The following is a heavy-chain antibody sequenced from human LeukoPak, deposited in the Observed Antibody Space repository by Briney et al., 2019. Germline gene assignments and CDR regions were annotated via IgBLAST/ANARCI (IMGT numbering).Heavy chain of an antibody. D-gene: IGHD1-26*01. CDR1: GYTFTTYY. V-gene: IGHV1-46*01. CDR3: ARDPSGSWLRFDY. CDR2: INPNGGGT. J-gene: IGHJ4*02. Sequence: ASVKVSCKASGYTFTTYYVHWVRQAPGQGLEWMGVINPNGGGTAYAQKFQGRVTMTRDTSTSTVYMEVISLRSEDTAVFYCARDPSGSWLRFDYWGQGTLVTVSS.